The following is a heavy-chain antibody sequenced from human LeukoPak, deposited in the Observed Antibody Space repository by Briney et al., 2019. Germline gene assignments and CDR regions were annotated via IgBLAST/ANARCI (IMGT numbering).Heavy chain of an antibody. J-gene: IGHJ4*02. D-gene: IGHD2-15*01. CDR1: GFTFRNYA. V-gene: IGHV3-23*01. CDR3: ARSGVATCHY. CDR2: INPDDGGS. Sequence: GGSLRLSCQASGFTFRNYAMSWVRQAPGKGLEWVSSINPDDGGSFFADSVKGRFTISRGDSRSVVSLQMNSLSAEDTAVYYCARSGVATCHYWGQGILVTVSS.